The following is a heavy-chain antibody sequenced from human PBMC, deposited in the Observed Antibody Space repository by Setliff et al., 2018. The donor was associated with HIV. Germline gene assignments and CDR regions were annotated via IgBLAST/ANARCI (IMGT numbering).Heavy chain of an antibody. CDR2: ISGSGSST. D-gene: IGHD5-12*01. J-gene: IGHJ3*02. CDR3: ATWPTERLNALDI. Sequence: GGSLRLSCTASGFSFSSYAMSWVRQAPGKGLEWVSGISGSGSSTYYADSVKGRSTISRDNSGDTLYLHMNNLRAEDTAVYYCATWPTERLNALDIWGQGTMVTVSS. V-gene: IGHV3-23*01. CDR1: GFSFSSYA.